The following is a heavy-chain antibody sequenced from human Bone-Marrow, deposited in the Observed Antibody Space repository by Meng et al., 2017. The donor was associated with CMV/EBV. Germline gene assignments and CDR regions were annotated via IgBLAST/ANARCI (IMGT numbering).Heavy chain of an antibody. CDR1: GGSISSYY. D-gene: IGHD4-17*01. Sequence: SETLSLTCTVSGGSISSYYWSWIRQHPGKGLEWIGYIYYSGSTYYNPSPKSRVTISVDTSKNQFSLKLSSVTAADTAVYYCAREGTTLSPYYYYGMDVWGQGTTVTVSS. V-gene: IGHV4-59*06. CDR2: IYYSGST. CDR3: AREGTTLSPYYYYGMDV. J-gene: IGHJ6*02.